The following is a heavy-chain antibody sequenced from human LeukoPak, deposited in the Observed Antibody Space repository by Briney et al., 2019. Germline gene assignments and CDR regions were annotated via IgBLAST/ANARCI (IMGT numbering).Heavy chain of an antibody. D-gene: IGHD5-12*01. V-gene: IGHV3-33*08. CDR2: IWYDGSNK. CDR1: GFTFSSYW. CDR3: ARGSYEQWLGSIDY. Sequence: TGGSLRLSCAASGFTFSSYWMSWVRQAPGKGLEWVAVIWYDGSNKYYADSVKGRFTISRDNSKNTLYLQMNSLRAEDTAVYYCARGSYEQWLGSIDYWGQGTLVTVSS. J-gene: IGHJ4*02.